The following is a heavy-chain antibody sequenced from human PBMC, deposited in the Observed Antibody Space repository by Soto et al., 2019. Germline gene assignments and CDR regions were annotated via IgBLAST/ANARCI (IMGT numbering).Heavy chain of an antibody. D-gene: IGHD3-3*01. CDR2: IYYSGST. Sequence: PSETLSLTCTVSGGSISSYYWSWIRQPPGKGLEWIGYIYYSGSTNYNPSLKSRVTISVDTSKNQFSLKLSSVTAADTAVYYCAPFPLKNDFWSGPQSPSNYYGMDVWGQGTTVMVSS. V-gene: IGHV4-59*01. CDR3: APFPLKNDFWSGPQSPSNYYGMDV. J-gene: IGHJ6*02. CDR1: GGSISSYY.